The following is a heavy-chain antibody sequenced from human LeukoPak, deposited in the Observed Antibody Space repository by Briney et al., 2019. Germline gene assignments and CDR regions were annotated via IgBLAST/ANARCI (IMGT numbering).Heavy chain of an antibody. Sequence: GRSLRLSCAASGFTFSSYGMHWVRQAPGKGLEWVAVISYDGSTKNHADSVKGRFTISRDNSKNTLYLQMNSLRPEDMAVYYCAKPTPVLSAAMAGSENWGQGTLVTVSS. V-gene: IGHV3-30*18. CDR3: AKPTPVLSAAMAGSEN. D-gene: IGHD2-2*01. CDR2: ISYDGSTK. CDR1: GFTFSSYG. J-gene: IGHJ1*01.